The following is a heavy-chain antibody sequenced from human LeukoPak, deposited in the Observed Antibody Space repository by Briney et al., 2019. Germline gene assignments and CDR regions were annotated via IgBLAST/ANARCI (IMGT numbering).Heavy chain of an antibody. J-gene: IGHJ4*02. V-gene: IGHV4-39*07. Sequence: PSETLSLTCTVSGGSISSSSYYWGWIRQPPGKGLEWIGSIYYSGSTYYNPSLKSRVTISVDTSKNQFSLMLSSVTAADTAVYYCARSHTQWLAYFDYWGQGTLVTVSS. D-gene: IGHD6-19*01. CDR2: IYYSGST. CDR1: GGSISSSSYY. CDR3: ARSHTQWLAYFDY.